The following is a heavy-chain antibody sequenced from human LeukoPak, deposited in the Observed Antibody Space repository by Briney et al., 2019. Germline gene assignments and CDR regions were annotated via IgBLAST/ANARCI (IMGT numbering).Heavy chain of an antibody. D-gene: IGHD6-19*01. Sequence: PGGPLRLSCAASGFAFSSYSINWVRQAPGKGLEWVSYISSSSSTIYYEDSVKGRFTISRDNAKNSLFLQMNSLRDEDTAVYYCARMAVAGINWGQGTLVTVSS. J-gene: IGHJ4*02. CDR1: GFAFSSYS. CDR3: ARMAVAGIN. CDR2: ISSSSSTI. V-gene: IGHV3-48*02.